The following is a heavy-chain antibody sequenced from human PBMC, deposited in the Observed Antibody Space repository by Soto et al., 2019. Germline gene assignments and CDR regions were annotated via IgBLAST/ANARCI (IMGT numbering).Heavy chain of an antibody. CDR3: AHTGGITIFGVVIQAFDY. D-gene: IGHD3-3*01. Sequence: QITLKESGPTLVKPTQTLTLTCTFSGFSLSTSGVGVGWIRQPPGKALEWLALMYWDDDKRYSPSLKSRLTITKDTSKNQVVLTMTNMDPVDTATYYCAHTGGITIFGVVIQAFDYWGQGTLVTVSS. V-gene: IGHV2-5*02. J-gene: IGHJ4*02. CDR2: MYWDDDK. CDR1: GFSLSTSGVG.